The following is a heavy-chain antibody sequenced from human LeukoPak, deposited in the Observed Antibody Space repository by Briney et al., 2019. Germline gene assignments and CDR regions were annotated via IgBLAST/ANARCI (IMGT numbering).Heavy chain of an antibody. CDR3: ARPAPTYYYDSSGYSDY. CDR1: GFTFSSYG. V-gene: IGHV3-33*01. D-gene: IGHD3-22*01. J-gene: IGHJ4*02. CDR2: IWYDGSNK. Sequence: PGGSLRLSCAASGFTFSSYGMHWVRQAPGKGLEWVAVIWYDGSNKYYADSVKGRFTISRDNSKNTLYLQMNSLRAEDTAVYYCARPAPTYYYDSSGYSDYWGQGTLVTVSS.